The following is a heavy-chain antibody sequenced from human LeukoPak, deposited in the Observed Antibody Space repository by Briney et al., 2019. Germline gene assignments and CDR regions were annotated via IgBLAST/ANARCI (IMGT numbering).Heavy chain of an antibody. CDR3: ARGGIWFGEQRFDY. V-gene: IGHV3-21*01. CDR2: ISSSSSYI. Sequence: GGSLRLSCAASGFTFSSYSMNWVRQAPGKGLEWVSSISSSSSYIYYADSVKGRFTISRDNDKNSLYLQMNSLRAEDTAVYYCARGGIWFGEQRFDYWGQGTLVTVSS. CDR1: GFTFSSYS. D-gene: IGHD3-10*01. J-gene: IGHJ4*02.